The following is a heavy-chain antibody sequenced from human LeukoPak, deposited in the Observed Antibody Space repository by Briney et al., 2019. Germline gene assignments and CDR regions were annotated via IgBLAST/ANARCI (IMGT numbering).Heavy chain of an antibody. Sequence: SETLSLTCTVSGGSISSSSYYWGWIRQPPGKGLEWIGSIYYSGSTYYNPSLRSRVTISVDTSKNQFSLKLSSVTAADTAVYYCARDLRHIVVVTATHVVFNNWFDPWGQGTLVTVSS. V-gene: IGHV4-39*07. D-gene: IGHD2-21*02. CDR2: IYYSGST. J-gene: IGHJ5*02. CDR1: GGSISSSSYY. CDR3: ARDLRHIVVVTATHVVFNNWFDP.